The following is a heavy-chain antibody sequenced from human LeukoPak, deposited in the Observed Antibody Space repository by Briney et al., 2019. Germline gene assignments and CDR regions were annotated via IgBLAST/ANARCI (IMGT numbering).Heavy chain of an antibody. Sequence: SETLSHTFTVSGGSISSYYWSWIRQPPGKGLEWIGYIYYSGSTNYNPSLKSRVTISVDTSKNQFSLKLSSVTAADTAVYYCAREVSIVGAYNWFDPWGQGTLVTVSS. V-gene: IGHV4-59*01. CDR1: GGSISSYY. CDR2: IYYSGST. J-gene: IGHJ5*02. CDR3: AREVSIVGAYNWFDP. D-gene: IGHD1-26*01.